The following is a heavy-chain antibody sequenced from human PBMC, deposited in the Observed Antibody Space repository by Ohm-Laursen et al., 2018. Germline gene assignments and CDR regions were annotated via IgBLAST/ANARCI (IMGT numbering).Heavy chain of an antibody. CDR1: GFTFSNAW. Sequence: SLRLSCAASGFTFSNAWMNWVRQAPGKGLEWVGRIKSNTDGGTTDYAAPVKGRFTISRDDSKDALYLQMNSLKTEDTAVYYCATYGSGSKIEYWGQGTLVTVSS. D-gene: IGHD3-10*01. V-gene: IGHV3-15*01. CDR3: ATYGSGSKIEY. J-gene: IGHJ4*02. CDR2: IKSNTDGGTT.